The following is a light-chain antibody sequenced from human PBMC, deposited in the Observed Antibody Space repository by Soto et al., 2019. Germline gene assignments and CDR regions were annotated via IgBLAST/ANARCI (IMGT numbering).Light chain of an antibody. Sequence: QSVLTQPRSVSAAPGQRVSISCSGSSSNIGTNYVSWYQKLPGAAPKLLIYENYQRPSGIPDRFSGSKSGTSATLGITGLQTGDEEYYYCITWSNSLSGHWVFGGGTKLTVL. CDR3: ITWSNSLSGHWV. J-gene: IGLJ3*02. CDR2: ENY. CDR1: SSNIGTNY. V-gene: IGLV1-51*02.